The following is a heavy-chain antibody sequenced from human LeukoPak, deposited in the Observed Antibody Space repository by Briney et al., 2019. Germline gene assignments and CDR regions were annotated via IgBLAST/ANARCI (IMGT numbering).Heavy chain of an antibody. Sequence: PSETLSLTCTVSGYSLTSGYYWGWIRQPPGKGLEWIGTMYHSGSTNYNPSLKSRVTISVDTSKNQFSLKLSSVTAADTAVYYCARGRSSMVRGYYYYYMDVWGKGTTVTISS. V-gene: IGHV4-38-2*02. CDR3: ARGRSSMVRGYYYYYMDV. D-gene: IGHD3-10*01. J-gene: IGHJ6*03. CDR1: GYSLTSGYY. CDR2: MYHSGST.